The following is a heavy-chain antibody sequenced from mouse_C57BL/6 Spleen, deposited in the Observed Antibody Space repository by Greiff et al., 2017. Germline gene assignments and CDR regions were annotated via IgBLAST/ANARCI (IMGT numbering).Heavy chain of an antibody. CDR1: GYAFSSYW. D-gene: IGHD1-1*01. CDR2: IYPGDGDT. Sequence: QVQLQQSGAELVKPGASVKISCKASGYAFSSYWMNWVKQRPGKGLEWIGQIYPGDGDTNYNGKFKGKATLTADKSSSTAYMQLSSLTSEDSAVYFCASSITTVVATWFDVWGTGTTVTVSS. CDR3: ASSITTVVATWFDV. V-gene: IGHV1-80*01. J-gene: IGHJ1*03.